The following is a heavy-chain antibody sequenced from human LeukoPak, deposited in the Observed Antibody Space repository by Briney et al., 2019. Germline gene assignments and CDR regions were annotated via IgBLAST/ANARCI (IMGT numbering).Heavy chain of an antibody. CDR2: IWYDGSNK. Sequence: GALRLSCGASGFTFSTFGMHWVRQAPGKGLEWVAVIWYDGSNKDYADSVKGRFTISRDNSKNTLYLQMNSLRVDDTAVYYCAKGLAGPFDYWGQGTLVTVSS. CDR1: GFTFSTFG. CDR3: AKGLAGPFDY. V-gene: IGHV3-33*06. D-gene: IGHD6-13*01. J-gene: IGHJ4*02.